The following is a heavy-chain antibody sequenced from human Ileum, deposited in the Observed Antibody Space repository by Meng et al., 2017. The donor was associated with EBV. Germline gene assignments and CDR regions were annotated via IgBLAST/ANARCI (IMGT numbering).Heavy chain of an antibody. CDR1: GDSISNEHW. V-gene: IGHV4-4*02. Sequence: HESGPGLVQLSGTLALTCSVSGDSISNEHWWSWVRQSPGKGLEWIGEIHHTRGPNYNPSLKSRVIISVDKSNNHFSLRLSAVTAADTAVYYCASNGAFSLDHWGQGTLVTVSS. J-gene: IGHJ4*02. D-gene: IGHD2-8*01. CDR2: IHHTRGP. CDR3: ASNGAFSLDH.